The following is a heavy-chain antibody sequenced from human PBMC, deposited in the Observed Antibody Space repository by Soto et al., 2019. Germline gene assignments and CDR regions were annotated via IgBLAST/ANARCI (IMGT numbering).Heavy chain of an antibody. CDR1: GGAISCYY. J-gene: IGHJ5*02. CDR2: IYSSGST. D-gene: IGHD3-3*01. V-gene: IGHV4-4*07. Sequence: PSETLSLTCTVTGGAISCYYWTWMRQSAGGGLEWIGRIYSSGSTNYNPSLKSRVTISLDTSMNHFSLRLSSVTAADTAVYYCARGQRFSDWFDPWGQGTLVTVS. CDR3: ARGQRFSDWFDP.